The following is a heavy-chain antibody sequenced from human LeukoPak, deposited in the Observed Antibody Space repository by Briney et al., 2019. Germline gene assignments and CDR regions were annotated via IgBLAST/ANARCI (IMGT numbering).Heavy chain of an antibody. V-gene: IGHV1-18*01. CDR1: GYTFNRYG. D-gene: IGHD1-26*01. J-gene: IGHJ4*02. Sequence: GASVKVSCKTSGYTFNRYGVAWGRQAPGLGLEWVGWISGSNGNTNYAQKLQGRVTMTTDTATSTAYMELRSLTSDDTAMYYCARAGRGTYYYFDYWGQGTLVTVSS. CDR2: ISGSNGNT. CDR3: ARAGRGTYYYFDY.